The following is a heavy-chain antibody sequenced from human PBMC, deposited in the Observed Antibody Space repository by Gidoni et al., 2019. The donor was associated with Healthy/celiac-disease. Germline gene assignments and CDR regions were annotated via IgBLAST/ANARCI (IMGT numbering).Heavy chain of an antibody. Sequence: QVQLVESGGGVVQPGRSLRLSCAASGFTFSSYAMHWVRQAPGKGLEWVAVISYDGSNKYYADSVKGRFTISRDNSKNTLYLQMNSLRAEDTAVYYCARDSSSSGWAGGWFDPWGQGTLVTVSS. CDR1: GFTFSSYA. D-gene: IGHD6-19*01. CDR3: ARDSSSSGWAGGWFDP. J-gene: IGHJ5*02. V-gene: IGHV3-30-3*01. CDR2: ISYDGSNK.